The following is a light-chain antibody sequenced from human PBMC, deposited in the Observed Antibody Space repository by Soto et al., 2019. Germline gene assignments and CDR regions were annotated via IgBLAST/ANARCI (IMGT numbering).Light chain of an antibody. J-gene: IGKJ1*01. CDR1: QSVGTS. CDR3: QKYGGSLRT. CDR2: GAS. V-gene: IGKV3-20*01. Sequence: IVWTQSPVTLSLSPGERGTLSCRASQSVGTSLAWYQQKPGQAPRLLIYGASNKATGIPDRFSGSGSGTDFTLTISNLEAEDLVLCHCQKYGGSLRTFCQSINVNI.